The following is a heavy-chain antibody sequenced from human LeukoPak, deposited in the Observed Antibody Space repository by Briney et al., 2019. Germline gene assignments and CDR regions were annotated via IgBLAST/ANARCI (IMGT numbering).Heavy chain of an antibody. V-gene: IGHV1-69*13. CDR3: ARDPPRDFGVVIMGGDYYMDV. CDR1: GGTFSSYA. D-gene: IGHD3-3*01. Sequence: SVKVSCKASGGTFSSYAISWVRQAPGQGREWMGGIIPIFGTANYAQKFQGRVTITADESTSTAYMELSSLRSEDTAVYYCARDPPRDFGVVIMGGDYYMDVWGKGTTVTVSS. CDR2: IIPIFGTA. J-gene: IGHJ6*03.